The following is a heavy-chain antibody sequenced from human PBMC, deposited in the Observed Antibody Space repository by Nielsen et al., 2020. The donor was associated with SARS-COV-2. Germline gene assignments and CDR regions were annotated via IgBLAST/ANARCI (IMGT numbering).Heavy chain of an antibody. CDR3: ATSHDYGEVDY. Sequence: GESLKISCAASGFTFSDYYMSWIRQAPGKGLEWVSYISSSGSTIYYADSVKGRFTISRDNAKNSLYLQMNSLRAEDTALYYCATSHDYGEVDYWGQGTLVSVSS. D-gene: IGHD4-17*01. CDR2: ISSSGSTI. J-gene: IGHJ4*02. V-gene: IGHV3-11*01. CDR1: GFTFSDYY.